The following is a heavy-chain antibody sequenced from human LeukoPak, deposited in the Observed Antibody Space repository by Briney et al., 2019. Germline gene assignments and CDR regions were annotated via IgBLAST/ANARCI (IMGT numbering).Heavy chain of an antibody. CDR1: GDSISNYY. CDR2: IYYSGST. D-gene: IGHD1-26*01. CDR3: ARGPHYPLDY. Sequence: SPETLSLTCTVSGDSISNYYWSWIRQPPGKGLEWIGYIYYSGSTNYNPSLKSRVTISVDTSKNQFSLKLSSVTAADTAVYYCARGPHYPLDYWGQGILVTVSS. J-gene: IGHJ4*02. V-gene: IGHV4-59*01.